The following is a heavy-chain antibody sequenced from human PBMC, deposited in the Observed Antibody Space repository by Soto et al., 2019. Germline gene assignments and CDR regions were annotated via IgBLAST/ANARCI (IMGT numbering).Heavy chain of an antibody. CDR2: IYYSGST. D-gene: IGHD2-15*01. V-gene: IGHV4-30-4*01. Sequence: PSETLSLTCTVSGGPISSGDYYWSWIRQPPGKGLEWIGYIYYSGSTYYNPSLKSRVTISVDTSKNQFSLKLSSVTAADTAVYYCARGGYCSGGSCYRPWGQGTLVTVSS. CDR1: GGPISSGDYY. J-gene: IGHJ5*02. CDR3: ARGGYCSGGSCYRP.